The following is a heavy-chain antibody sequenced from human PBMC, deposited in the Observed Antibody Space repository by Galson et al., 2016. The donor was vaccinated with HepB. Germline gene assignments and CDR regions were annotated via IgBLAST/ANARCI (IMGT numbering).Heavy chain of an antibody. CDR2: ISSSSSYT. CDR3: ARKGAAAAGYALDV. J-gene: IGHJ6*02. D-gene: IGHD6-13*01. V-gene: IGHV3-11*06. CDR1: GFTFSDSY. Sequence: SLRLSCAASGFTFSDSYMSWIRQAPGKGLEWVSYISSSSSYTHYADSVKDRFTIPSDNAKNSLYLQMSSLRVEDTAVYYCARKGAAAAGYALDVWGQGTTVTVSS.